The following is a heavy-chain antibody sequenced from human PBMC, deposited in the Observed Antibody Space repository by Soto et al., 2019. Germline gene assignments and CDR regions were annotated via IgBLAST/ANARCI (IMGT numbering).Heavy chain of an antibody. CDR3: AKDRLRYGGPTLDNGMDV. V-gene: IGHV3-23*01. CDR1: GFTFSSYA. Sequence: EAQLLESGGGLIQPGGSLRLSCAASGFTFSSYAMSWVRQAPGKGLEWVSTISGSGGNTYHADSVKGRFAISRDNAKNTLHLQMNSLRAEDAAVYYCAKDRLRYGGPTLDNGMDVWGQGTTVTVSS. J-gene: IGHJ6*02. CDR2: ISGSGGNT. D-gene: IGHD5-12*01.